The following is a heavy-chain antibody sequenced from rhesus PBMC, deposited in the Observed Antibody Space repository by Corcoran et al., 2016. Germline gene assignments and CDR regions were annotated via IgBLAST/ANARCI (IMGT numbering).Heavy chain of an antibody. CDR1: GYSLRSGYG. D-gene: IGHD2-33*01. CDR3: ARRSENSYYFDY. J-gene: IGHJ4*01. Sequence: QVHLQESGPGLVKPSETLSLTCTGPGYSLRSGYGWSWFRTSPGKGLEWVGFIATGDDSTHYNPSLKSRITISKDTSKNHFSLRLSSVIVADTAVYSCARRSENSYYFDYWGQGVLVTVSS. V-gene: IGHV4-127*01. CDR2: IATGDDST.